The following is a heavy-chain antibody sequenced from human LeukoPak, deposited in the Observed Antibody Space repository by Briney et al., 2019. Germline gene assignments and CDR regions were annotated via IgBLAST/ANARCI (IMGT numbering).Heavy chain of an antibody. J-gene: IGHJ5*02. CDR1: GYTFPSYG. D-gene: IGHD2-2*02. V-gene: IGHV1-18*04. CDR2: INAYNGNT. Sequence: GASVKVSCKASGYTFPSYGISWVRQAPGQGLEWMGWINAYNGNTNYAQKLQGRVTMTTDTSTSTAYMELRSLRSDDTAVYYCARDPRYCSSTSCYIDNWFDPWGQGTLVTVSS. CDR3: ARDPRYCSSTSCYIDNWFDP.